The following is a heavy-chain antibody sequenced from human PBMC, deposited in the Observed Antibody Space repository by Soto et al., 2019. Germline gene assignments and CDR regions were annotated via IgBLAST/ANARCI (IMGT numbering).Heavy chain of an antibody. D-gene: IGHD1-20*01. V-gene: IGHV4-30-4*01. Sequence: TSETLSLTCTVSGGSISSGDYYWSWIRQPPGKGLEWIGYIYYSGSTYYNPSLKSRVTISVDTSKNQFSLKLSSVTAADTAVYYCARADNWKEWYFDYWGQGTLVTVSS. CDR2: IYYSGST. CDR3: ARADNWKEWYFDY. CDR1: GGSISSGDYY. J-gene: IGHJ4*02.